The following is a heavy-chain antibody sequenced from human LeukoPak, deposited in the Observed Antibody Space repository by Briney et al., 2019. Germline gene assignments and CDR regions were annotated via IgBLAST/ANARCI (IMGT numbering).Heavy chain of an antibody. Sequence: PGGSLRLSCAASGFTFSSYAMHWVRQAPGKGLEWVAVISYDGSNKYYADSVKGRFTISRDNFKNTLYLQMNSLRAEDTAVYYCAIPGYSGYHPPDYWGQGTLVTVSS. CDR3: AIPGYSGYHPPDY. CDR1: GFTFSSYA. D-gene: IGHD5-12*01. V-gene: IGHV3-30-3*01. CDR2: ISYDGSNK. J-gene: IGHJ4*02.